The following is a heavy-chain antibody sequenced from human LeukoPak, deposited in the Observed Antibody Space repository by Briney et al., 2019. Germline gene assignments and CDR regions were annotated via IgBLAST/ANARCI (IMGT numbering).Heavy chain of an antibody. CDR1: GFAFKNYA. V-gene: IGHV3-23*01. CDR3: AKTQWKVGATDYFDN. J-gene: IGHJ4*02. D-gene: IGHD1-26*01. CDR2: INDNGGQR. Sequence: PGGSLRLSCAASGFAFKNYAMTWVRQAPGKGLEWVSNINDNGGQRHYADSVKGRFTISRDNSKNTVFLQMDSLRAEDTAVYYCAKTQWKVGATDYFDNWGQGILVTVSS.